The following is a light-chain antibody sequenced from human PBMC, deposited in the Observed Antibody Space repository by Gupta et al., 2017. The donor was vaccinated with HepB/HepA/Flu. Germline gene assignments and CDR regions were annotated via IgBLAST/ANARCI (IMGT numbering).Light chain of an antibody. V-gene: IGLV2-23*02. J-gene: IGLJ2*01. CDR1: SNDVGAYNF. Sequence: QSALTQPASVSGSPGQAITISCTGTSNDVGAYNFVSWYQHHPDKAPELMIYEVTKRPSGVSNRFSGSKSGNTASLTISVLQPEDEADYYCCSYVGSSTVVFGGGTKLTVL. CDR3: CSYVGSSTVV. CDR2: EVT.